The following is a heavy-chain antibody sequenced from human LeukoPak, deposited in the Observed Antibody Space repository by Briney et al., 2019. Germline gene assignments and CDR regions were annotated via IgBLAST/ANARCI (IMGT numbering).Heavy chain of an antibody. J-gene: IGHJ4*02. CDR1: GFTFGDYT. CDR2: IRDRSHGGTT. Sequence: PGGSLRLSCTASGFTFGDYTMTWVRQAPGKGLEWVGFIRDRSHGGTTAYAASVQGRFTISRDDSKNIAYLHMNSLKTDDTAVYYCARGYYYGSSYYDGDYWGRGTLLTVSS. V-gene: IGHV3-49*04. D-gene: IGHD3-22*01. CDR3: ARGYYYGSSYYDGDY.